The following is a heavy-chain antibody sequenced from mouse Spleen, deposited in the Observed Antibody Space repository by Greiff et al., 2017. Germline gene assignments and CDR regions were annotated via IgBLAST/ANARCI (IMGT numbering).Heavy chain of an antibody. Sequence: VQLQQSGAELVRPGASVKLSCTASGFNIKDDYMHWVKQRPEQGLEWIGWIDPENGDTEYASKFQGKATITADTSSNTAYLQLSSLTSEDTAVYYCTTYYTRFDYWGQGTTLTVSS. V-gene: IGHV14-4*01. J-gene: IGHJ2*01. D-gene: IGHD2-12*01. CDR1: GFNIKDDY. CDR2: IDPENGDT. CDR3: TTYYTRFDY.